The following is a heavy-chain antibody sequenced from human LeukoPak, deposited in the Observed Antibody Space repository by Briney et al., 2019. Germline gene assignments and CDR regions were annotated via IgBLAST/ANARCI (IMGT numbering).Heavy chain of an antibody. Sequence: SETLSLTCTASGGSISSYYWSWIRQPAGKGLEWIGRIYTSGSTNYNPSLKSRVTMSVDTSKNQFSLKLSSVTAADTAVYYCARSPNCSSTSCYIRDFDYWGQGTLVTVSS. CDR3: ARSPNCSSTSCYIRDFDY. CDR2: IYTSGST. D-gene: IGHD2-2*02. J-gene: IGHJ4*02. CDR1: GGSISSYY. V-gene: IGHV4-4*07.